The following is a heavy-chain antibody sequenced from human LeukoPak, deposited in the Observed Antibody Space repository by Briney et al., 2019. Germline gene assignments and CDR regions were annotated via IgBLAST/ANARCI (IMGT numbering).Heavy chain of an antibody. Sequence: PGGSLRLSCAASGFTVSSNYMSWVRQAPGKGLEWVSVIYSGGSTYYADSAKGRFTISRDNSKNTLYLQMNSLRAEDTAVYYCARAQWLGNFGYWGQGTLVTVSS. J-gene: IGHJ4*02. CDR2: IYSGGST. CDR1: GFTVSSNY. CDR3: ARAQWLGNFGY. D-gene: IGHD6-19*01. V-gene: IGHV3-53*01.